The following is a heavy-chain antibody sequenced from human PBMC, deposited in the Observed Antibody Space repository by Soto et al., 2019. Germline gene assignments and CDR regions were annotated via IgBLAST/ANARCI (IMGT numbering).Heavy chain of an antibody. V-gene: IGHV1-24*01. J-gene: IGHJ6*03. D-gene: IGHD6-6*01. CDR3: ARVRQLVGYFYYYMDV. CDR1: GYTLTELS. CDR2: FNPEDGET. Sequence: GASVKVSCKVSGYTLTELSMHWVRQAPGKGLEWMGCFNPEDGETIYAQKFQGRVTMTADTSTNTAYMELRGLRSDDTAVYYCARVRQLVGYFYYYMDVWGKGTTVTVSS.